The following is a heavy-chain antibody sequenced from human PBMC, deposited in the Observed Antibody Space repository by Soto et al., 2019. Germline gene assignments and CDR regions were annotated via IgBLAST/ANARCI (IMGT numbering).Heavy chain of an antibody. J-gene: IGHJ4*02. D-gene: IGHD3-16*01. Sequence: QVQLQQWGAGLLKPSETLSLTCAVYGGSFSGYYWSWIRQPPGKGLEWIGEINHSGSTNYNPSLKSRVTISVDTANNLFSLTLRSVTAADTAVYYCARGGIKYFNYVIAYWGQGTLVSVSS. CDR3: ARGGIKYFNYVIAY. V-gene: IGHV4-34*01. CDR2: INHSGST. CDR1: GGSFSGYY.